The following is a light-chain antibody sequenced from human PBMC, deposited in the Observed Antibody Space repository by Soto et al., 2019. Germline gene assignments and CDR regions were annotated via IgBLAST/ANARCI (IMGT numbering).Light chain of an antibody. Sequence: QSVLTQPPSTSGTPGQRVTIYCSGSTSNIGSNTVNWYQHLPGTAPKLLVYSSNLRPSGVPDRFSGSKSGTSASLAISGLQSEDESDYYCASWDGSLNGVVFGGGTKLTVL. V-gene: IGLV1-44*01. CDR2: SSN. CDR1: TSNIGSNT. J-gene: IGLJ3*02. CDR3: ASWDGSLNGVV.